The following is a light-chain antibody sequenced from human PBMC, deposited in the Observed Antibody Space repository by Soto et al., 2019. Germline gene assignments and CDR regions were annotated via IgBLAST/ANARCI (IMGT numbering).Light chain of an antibody. CDR1: QGISNW. J-gene: IGKJ5*01. CDR3: QHYQSGHPIT. V-gene: IGKV1-12*01. CDR2: AAS. Sequence: DIHMTQSPSSLSASVRDRVTISCRSSQGISNWLAWHQQKPGKAPRLLIYAASTLQSGVPSGFSGTGSGTDFTLTISSLEPEDFALYYCQHYQSGHPITVGQGARLEIK.